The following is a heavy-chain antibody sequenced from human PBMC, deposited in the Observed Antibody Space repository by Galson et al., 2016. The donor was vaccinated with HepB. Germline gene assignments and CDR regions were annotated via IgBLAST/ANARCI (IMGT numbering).Heavy chain of an antibody. V-gene: IGHV7-4-1*02. J-gene: IGHJ4*02. Sequence: SVKVSCKASGYLFTTYGINWVRQAPGQGXXXMGXXXTXXGNPTXXQGFTGRFFFSFAPGATTAFLQINXXXAEXSAMYYWARGRSSTDWRDYWGQGTLVTV. CDR3: ARGRSSTDWRDY. CDR2: XXTXXGNP. D-gene: IGHD2-2*01. CDR1: GYLFTTYG.